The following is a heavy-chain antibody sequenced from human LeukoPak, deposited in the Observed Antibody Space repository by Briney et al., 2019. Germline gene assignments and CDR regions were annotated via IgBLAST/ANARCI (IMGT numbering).Heavy chain of an antibody. CDR2: ISTSGGST. J-gene: IGHJ4*02. Sequence: GGSLRLSCAASGFTFRSYAMSWVRQAPGKGLEWVSGISTSGGSTYYADSVRGRFTISRDNSKNMLYLRMNSLRAEDTAVYYCATGGATTSWGQGTLVTVSS. V-gene: IGHV3-23*01. CDR1: GFTFRSYA. CDR3: ATGGATTS. D-gene: IGHD1-26*01.